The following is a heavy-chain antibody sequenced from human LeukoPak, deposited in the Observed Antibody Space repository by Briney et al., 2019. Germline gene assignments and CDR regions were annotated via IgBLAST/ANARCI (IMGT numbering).Heavy chain of an antibody. V-gene: IGHV4-31*03. CDR2: IYYSGST. J-gene: IGHJ5*02. Sequence: SETLSLTCTVSGGSISSGGYSWSWIRQHPGKGLEWIGYIYYSGSTYYNPSLKSRVTISVDTSKNQFSLKLSSVTAADTAVYYCARDGGQYNWFDPWGQGTLVTVSS. D-gene: IGHD4-23*01. CDR1: GGSISSGGYS. CDR3: ARDGGQYNWFDP.